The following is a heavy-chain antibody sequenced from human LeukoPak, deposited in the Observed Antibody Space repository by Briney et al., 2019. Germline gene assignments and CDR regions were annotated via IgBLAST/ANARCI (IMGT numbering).Heavy chain of an antibody. CDR1: GGSISSSSYY. V-gene: IGHV4-39*07. J-gene: IGHJ4*02. Sequence: SETLSLTCTVSGGSISSSSYYWGWIRQPPGKGLEWIGSIYYSGSTYYNPSLKSRVTISVDTSKNQFSLKLSSVTAADTAVYYCARMDVDTAYPVGGNYIDYWGQGTLVTVSS. CDR2: IYYSGST. D-gene: IGHD5-18*01. CDR3: ARMDVDTAYPVGGNYIDY.